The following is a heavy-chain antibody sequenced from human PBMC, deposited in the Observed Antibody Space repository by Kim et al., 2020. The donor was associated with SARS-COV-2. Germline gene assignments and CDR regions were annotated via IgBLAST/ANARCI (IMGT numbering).Heavy chain of an antibody. CDR3: AREKKDYSSGPLYWYFDL. J-gene: IGHJ2*01. CDR1: GYAFTTYG. D-gene: IGHD6-19*01. V-gene: IGHV1-3*01. CDR2: INAGNGNT. Sequence: VKVSCKASGYAFTTYGIHWVRQAPGQRLEWMGRINAGNGNTKYSQKFQGRVTITRDTSASTAYMELSSLKSEDTAVYFCAREKKDYSSGPLYWYFDLWGRGTLITVSS.